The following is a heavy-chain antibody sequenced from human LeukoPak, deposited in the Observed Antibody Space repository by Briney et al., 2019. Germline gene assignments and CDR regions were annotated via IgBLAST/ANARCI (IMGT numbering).Heavy chain of an antibody. CDR1: GGSISSYY. CDR3: ARVRGETTVVTESDYGMDV. Sequence: SETLSLTCTVSGGSISSYYWSWIRQPAGKGLEWIGRIYTSGSTNYNPSLKSRVTMSVDTSKNQFSLKLSSVTAADTAVYYCARVRGETTVVTESDYGMDVWGQGTTVTVSS. CDR2: IYTSGST. J-gene: IGHJ6*02. V-gene: IGHV4-4*07. D-gene: IGHD4-23*01.